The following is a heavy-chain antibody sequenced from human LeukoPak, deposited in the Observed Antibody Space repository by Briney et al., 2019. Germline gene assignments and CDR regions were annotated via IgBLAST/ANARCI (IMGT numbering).Heavy chain of an antibody. CDR1: GFTFSSYG. CDR2: ISYDGSNK. D-gene: IGHD6-13*01. V-gene: IGHV3-30*18. CDR3: AKTIAAAGTLYFQH. Sequence: GGSLRLSCAASGFTFSSYGMHWVRQAPGKGLEWVAVISYDGSNKYYADSVKGRFTISRDNSKNTLYLQMNSLRAEDTAVYYCAKTIAAAGTLYFQHWGQGTLVTVSS. J-gene: IGHJ1*01.